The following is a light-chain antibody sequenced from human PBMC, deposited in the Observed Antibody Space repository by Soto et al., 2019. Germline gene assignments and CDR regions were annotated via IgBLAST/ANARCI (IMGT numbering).Light chain of an antibody. J-gene: IGLJ1*01. CDR1: SIDVGGYNY. Sequence: QSALTQPASVSGSPGQSMTISCTGTSIDVGGYNYVSWYQQHPGKAPKLMIYDVTNRPSRVSNRFSGAKSGNAASLTISGLQAEDEADYDCSSYTSSNPTYVFGTGTKLTVL. V-gene: IGLV2-14*01. CDR2: DVT. CDR3: SSYTSSNPTYV.